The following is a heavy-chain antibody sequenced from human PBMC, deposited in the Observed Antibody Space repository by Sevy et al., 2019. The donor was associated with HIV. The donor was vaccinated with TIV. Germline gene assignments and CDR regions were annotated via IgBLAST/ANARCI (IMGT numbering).Heavy chain of an antibody. D-gene: IGHD2-21*02. V-gene: IGHV3-23*01. CDR1: GFALRSYT. CDR2: ISATGGRT. CDR3: AKTLQKLPFHPHYFDY. Sequence: GGSLRLSCVVSGFALRSYTMNWVRQAPGKGLEWVASISATGGRTYYADSVKGRFTISRDVSKSTLYLQMNSLTAEDTAMYYCAKTLQKLPFHPHYFDYWGQGTLVTVSS. J-gene: IGHJ4*02.